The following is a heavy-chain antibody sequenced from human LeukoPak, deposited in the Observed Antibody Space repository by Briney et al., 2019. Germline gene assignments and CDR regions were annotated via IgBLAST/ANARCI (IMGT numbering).Heavy chain of an antibody. CDR2: IIPIFGTA. CDR1: GGTFSSYA. J-gene: IGHJ4*02. D-gene: IGHD6-13*01. Sequence: ASVKVSCKASGGTFSSYAISWVRQAPGQGLEWMGRIIPIFGTANYAQKFQGRVTITTDESTSTAYMELSSLRSEDTAVYYCARDLAAAGTYWGQGTLVAVSS. CDR3: ARDLAAAGTY. V-gene: IGHV1-69*05.